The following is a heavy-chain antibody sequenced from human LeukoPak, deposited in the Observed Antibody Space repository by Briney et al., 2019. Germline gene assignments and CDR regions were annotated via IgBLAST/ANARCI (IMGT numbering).Heavy chain of an antibody. V-gene: IGHV4-59*04. Sequence: SETLSLTCTVSGGSISSYYWSWIRQPPGKGLEWIGYIYYSGSTYYNPSLKSRVTISVDTSKNQFSLKLSSVTAADTAVYYCARRSSGYFFFQHWGQGTLVTVSS. CDR2: IYYSGST. D-gene: IGHD3-22*01. J-gene: IGHJ1*01. CDR1: GGSISSYY. CDR3: ARRSSGYFFFQH.